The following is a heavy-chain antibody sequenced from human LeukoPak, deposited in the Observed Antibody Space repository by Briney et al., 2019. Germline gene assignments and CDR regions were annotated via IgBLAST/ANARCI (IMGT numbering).Heavy chain of an antibody. D-gene: IGHD2-2*01. CDR1: GYTLSSYG. J-gene: IGHJ5*02. Sequence: ASVKVSCKAFGYTLSSYGISWVRQAPGQGLEWMGWISGYNGNPNYAQKLQGRVTLTTDTSTSTAYMELRSLRSDDTAVYYCARDLGRLRENIVVVRPGFDPWGQGTLVTVSS. V-gene: IGHV1-18*01. CDR2: ISGYNGNP. CDR3: ARDLGRLRENIVVVRPGFDP.